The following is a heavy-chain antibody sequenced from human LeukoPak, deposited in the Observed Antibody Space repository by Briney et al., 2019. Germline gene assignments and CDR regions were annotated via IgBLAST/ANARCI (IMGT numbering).Heavy chain of an antibody. J-gene: IGHJ4*02. Sequence: GESLKISCKGSGYSFTSYWIGWVRQMPGKGLEWMGIIYPGDSDTRYSPSFQGQVTISADKSISTAYLQWSSLKASDTAMYYCARFYYGSGSYYGLGYFDYWGQGTLVTVSS. CDR3: ARFYYGSGSYYGLGYFDY. CDR1: GYSFTSYW. CDR2: IYPGDSDT. D-gene: IGHD3-10*01. V-gene: IGHV5-51*01.